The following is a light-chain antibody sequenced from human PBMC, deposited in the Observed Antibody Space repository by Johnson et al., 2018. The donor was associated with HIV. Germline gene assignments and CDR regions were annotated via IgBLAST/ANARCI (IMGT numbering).Light chain of an antibody. J-gene: IGLJ1*01. CDR2: SNN. Sequence: QSVLTQPPSASGTPGQRVSISCSGSISNIGSNTVNWYQQLPGTAPKLLIYSNNQRPSGVPDRFSGSKSGTSASLAISGLQSEDEADYYCAAWDDSLNGLYVFVTGTKVTVL. V-gene: IGLV1-44*01. CDR3: AAWDDSLNGLYV. CDR1: ISNIGSNT.